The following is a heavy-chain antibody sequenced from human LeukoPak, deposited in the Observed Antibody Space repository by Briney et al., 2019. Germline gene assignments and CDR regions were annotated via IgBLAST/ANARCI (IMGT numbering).Heavy chain of an antibody. CDR3: AKDLDSSTWYFDY. Sequence: GGSLRLSCAASGFTFSSYAMSWVRQSPGKGLEWVAFIRSDGSNKYYVDSVRGRFTISRDNSKNTLYLQMNSLRAEDTAVYYCAKDLDSSTWYFDYWGQGTLVTVSS. D-gene: IGHD6-13*01. CDR1: GFTFSSYA. V-gene: IGHV3-30*02. CDR2: IRSDGSNK. J-gene: IGHJ4*02.